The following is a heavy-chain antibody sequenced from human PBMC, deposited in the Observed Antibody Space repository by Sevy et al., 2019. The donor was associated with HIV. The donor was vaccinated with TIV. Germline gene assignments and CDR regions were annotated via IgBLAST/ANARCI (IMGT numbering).Heavy chain of an antibody. CDR3: ARDTIVLWTPTPHYYYYGMDV. CDR2: ISRSSSDI. J-gene: IGHJ6*02. Sequence: GGFLRLSCAASGFTFSSYSMNWVRQAPGKGLEWVSSISRSSSDIYYADSVMGRFTISRDNAKNSLYLQMNSLRAEDTAVYYCARDTIVLWTPTPHYYYYGMDVWGQGTTVTVSS. CDR1: GFTFSSYS. D-gene: IGHD2-8*01. V-gene: IGHV3-21*01.